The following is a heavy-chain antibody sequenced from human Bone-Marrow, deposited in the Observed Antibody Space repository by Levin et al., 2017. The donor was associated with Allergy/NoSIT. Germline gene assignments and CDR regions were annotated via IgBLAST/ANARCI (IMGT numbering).Heavy chain of an antibody. D-gene: IGHD2-21*02. V-gene: IGHV3-23*01. Sequence: SCTVSGFRFSSFAMSWVRQAPGRGLEWVSGISGSGFDTNYADSVKDRFTISRDNSKTTLFLQMNSLRVGDTAMYYCAKSRIEEVTAPLEYWGQGSLVTVSS. CDR2: ISGSGFDT. J-gene: IGHJ4*02. CDR3: AKSRIEEVTAPLEY. CDR1: GFRFSSFA.